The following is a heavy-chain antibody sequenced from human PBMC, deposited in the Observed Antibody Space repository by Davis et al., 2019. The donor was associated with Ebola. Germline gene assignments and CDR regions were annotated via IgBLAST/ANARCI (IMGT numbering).Heavy chain of an antibody. CDR2: IYYSGST. V-gene: IGHV4-61*03. Sequence: MPSETLSLTCTVSGGSVSSGYYYWSWVRQPPGKGLEWIGYIYYSGSTKNNPSLKSRVTISVDTSKNHFSLKLSSVTAADTAVYYCARDSRWLVPGTYYYYGMDVWGQGTTVTVSS. CDR3: ARDSRWLVPGTYYYYGMDV. D-gene: IGHD6-19*01. J-gene: IGHJ6*02. CDR1: GGSVSSGYYY.